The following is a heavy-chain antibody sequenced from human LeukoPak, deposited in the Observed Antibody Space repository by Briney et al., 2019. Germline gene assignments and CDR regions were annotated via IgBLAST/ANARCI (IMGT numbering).Heavy chain of an antibody. CDR1: GFTFGDYA. CDR3: TRVGSITIFGVVNTGPDY. Sequence: PGRSLRLSCTASGFTFGDYAMSWARQAPGKGLEWVGFIRSKAYGGTTEYAASVKGRFTISRDDSKSIAYLQMNSLKTEDTAVYYCTRVGSITIFGVVNTGPDYWGQGTLVTVSS. J-gene: IGHJ4*02. D-gene: IGHD3-3*01. CDR2: IRSKAYGGTT. V-gene: IGHV3-49*04.